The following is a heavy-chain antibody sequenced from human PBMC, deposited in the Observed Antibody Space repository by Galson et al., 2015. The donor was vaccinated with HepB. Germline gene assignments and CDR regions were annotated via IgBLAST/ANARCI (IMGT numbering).Heavy chain of an antibody. D-gene: IGHD2-15*01. Sequence: SLKVSCKASGGTFSSYAISWVRQAPGQGLEWMGGIIPIFGTANYAQKFQGRVTITADESTSTAYMELSSLRSEDTAVYYCARTRRVYCSGGSCPYYFDYWGQGTLVTVSS. CDR2: IIPIFGTA. J-gene: IGHJ4*02. CDR3: ARTRRVYCSGGSCPYYFDY. V-gene: IGHV1-69*13. CDR1: GGTFSSYA.